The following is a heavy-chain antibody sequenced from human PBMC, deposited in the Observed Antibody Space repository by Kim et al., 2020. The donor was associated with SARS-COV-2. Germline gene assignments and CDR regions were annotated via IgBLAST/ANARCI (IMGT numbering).Heavy chain of an antibody. J-gene: IGHJ4*02. V-gene: IGHV3-15*06. CDR3: TTDRGSSGCID. CDR2: TT. Sequence: TTNYAAPVKGRFTISSDDSKNTLYLQMNSLKTEDTAVYYCTTDRGSSGCIDWGQGTLVTVSS. D-gene: IGHD6-19*01.